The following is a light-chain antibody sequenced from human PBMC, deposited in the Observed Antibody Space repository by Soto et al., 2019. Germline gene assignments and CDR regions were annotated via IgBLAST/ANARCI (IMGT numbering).Light chain of an antibody. CDR2: TAS. Sequence: IQMTQSPSTVSASVGDRVAITCRASQSIGIWLAWYQQKPGKAPRFLIHTASTLLGGVPSRFSGSGSGTEFTLTISSLQPDDFATYYCQQYRDYSWTFGQGTKVEIK. CDR1: QSIGIW. J-gene: IGKJ1*01. V-gene: IGKV1-5*03. CDR3: QQYRDYSWT.